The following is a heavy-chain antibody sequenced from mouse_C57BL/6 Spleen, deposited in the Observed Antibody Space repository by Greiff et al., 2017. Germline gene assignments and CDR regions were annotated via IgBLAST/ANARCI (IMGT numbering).Heavy chain of an antibody. D-gene: IGHD1-1*01. CDR1: GFSLTSYG. CDR3: ASPDYYGYAMDY. Sequence: VKLVESGPGLVQPSQSLSITCTVSGFSLTSYGVHWVRQSPGKGLEWLGVIWSGGSTDYNAAFISRLSISKDNSKSQVFFKMNSLQADDTAIYYCASPDYYGYAMDYWGQGTSVTVSS. V-gene: IGHV2-2*01. J-gene: IGHJ4*01. CDR2: IWSGGST.